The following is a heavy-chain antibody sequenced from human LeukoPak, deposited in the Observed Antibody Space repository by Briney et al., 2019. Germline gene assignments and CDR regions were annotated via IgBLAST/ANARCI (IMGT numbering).Heavy chain of an antibody. D-gene: IGHD3-16*01. CDR2: IYYSGIT. J-gene: IGHJ4*02. CDR3: ARVGVVFDY. V-gene: IGHV4-39*01. CDR1: GGSISSKSYY. Sequence: PSETLSLTCTVSGGSISSKSYYWGWIRQPPGKGLEWIGRIYYSGITYYNPSLKSRVTISVDTSKNQFSLKLSSVTAADTAVYYCARVGVVFDYWGQGTLVTVSS.